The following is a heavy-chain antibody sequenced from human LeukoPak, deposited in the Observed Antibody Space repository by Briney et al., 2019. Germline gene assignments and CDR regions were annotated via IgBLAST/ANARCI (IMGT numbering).Heavy chain of an antibody. CDR2: IDPGDSYT. V-gene: IGHV5-10-1*01. CDR3: ARHATLLWFGELTDDGMDV. Sequence: GESLKISCKGSGYIFTSYWITWVRQVPGKGLEWMGGIDPGDSYTNYSPSFQGHVTISADKSISTAYLQWSSLKASDTAMYYCARHATLLWFGELTDDGMDVWGQGTTVTVSS. J-gene: IGHJ6*02. D-gene: IGHD3-10*01. CDR1: GYIFTSYW.